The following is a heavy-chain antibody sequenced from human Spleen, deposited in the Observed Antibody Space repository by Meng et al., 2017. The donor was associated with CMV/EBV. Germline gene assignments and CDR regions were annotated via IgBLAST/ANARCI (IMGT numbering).Heavy chain of an antibody. Sequence: GGSLRLSCAASGFTFSSFVMAWVRQAPGKELEWVSTSYSGGSTTYYADSVKGRFTISRDDSKNTLYLQMNSLRAEDTAVYYCAKAGLSGDTPYDSWGQGTLVTVSS. CDR2: SYSGGSTT. V-gene: IGHV3-23*03. D-gene: IGHD4-17*01. CDR3: AKAGLSGDTPYDS. CDR1: GFTFSSFV. J-gene: IGHJ4*02.